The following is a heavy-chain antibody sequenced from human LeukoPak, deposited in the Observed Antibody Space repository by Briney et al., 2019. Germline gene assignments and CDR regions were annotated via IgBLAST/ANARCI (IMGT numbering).Heavy chain of an antibody. J-gene: IGHJ4*02. Sequence: GGSLRLSCAASGFTFSSYSTNWVRQAPGKGLEWVSYISSSSSTIYYADSVKGRFTISRDNAKNSLYLQMNSLRAEDTAVYYCARDLCSGGSCYSFFDYWGQGTLVTVSS. CDR1: GFTFSSYS. D-gene: IGHD2-15*01. CDR2: ISSSSSTI. CDR3: ARDLCSGGSCYSFFDY. V-gene: IGHV3-48*04.